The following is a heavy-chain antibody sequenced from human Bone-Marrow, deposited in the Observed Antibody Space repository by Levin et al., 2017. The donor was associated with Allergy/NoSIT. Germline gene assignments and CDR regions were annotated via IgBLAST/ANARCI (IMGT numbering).Heavy chain of an antibody. V-gene: IGHV3-33*01. CDR3: ARGLSYDSSGYYYAYYYGMDV. CDR1: GFTFSSYG. Sequence: GESLKISCAASGFTFSSYGMHWVRQAPGKGLEWVAVIWYDGSNKYYADSVKGRFTISRDNSKNTLYLQMNSLRAEDTAVYYCARGLSYDSSGYYYAYYYGMDVWGQGTTVTVSS. J-gene: IGHJ6*02. D-gene: IGHD3-22*01. CDR2: IWYDGSNK.